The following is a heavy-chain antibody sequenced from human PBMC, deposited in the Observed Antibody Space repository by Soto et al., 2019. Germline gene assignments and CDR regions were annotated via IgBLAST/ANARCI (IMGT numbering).Heavy chain of an antibody. V-gene: IGHV3-23*01. CDR3: GKEHDFWSGTNWVDP. J-gene: IGHJ5*02. Sequence: HPGGSLRLSCAASGFTFSSYAMSWVRQAPGKGLEWVSAISGSGGSTYYADSVKGRFTISRDNSKNTLYLQMNSLRAEDTAVYYCGKEHDFWSGTNWVDPWGHGTLVTVSS. D-gene: IGHD3-3*01. CDR1: GFTFSSYA. CDR2: ISGSGGST.